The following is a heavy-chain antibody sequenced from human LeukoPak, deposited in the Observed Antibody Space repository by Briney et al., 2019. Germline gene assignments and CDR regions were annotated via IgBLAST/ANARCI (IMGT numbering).Heavy chain of an antibody. Sequence: GGSLRLSCAASGFTFSSYAMHWVRQAPGKGLEFVSSISSNGGSTFFANSVKGRFTISRDNSKNTLYLQMGSLRAEDTAVYYCARAVATTYYFDYWGQGTLVTVSS. V-gene: IGHV3-64*01. CDR3: ARAVATTYYFDY. D-gene: IGHD2-15*01. J-gene: IGHJ4*02. CDR1: GFTFSSYA. CDR2: ISSNGGST.